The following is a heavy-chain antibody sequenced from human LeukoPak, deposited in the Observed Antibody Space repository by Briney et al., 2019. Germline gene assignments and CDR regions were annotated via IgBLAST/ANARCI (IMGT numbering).Heavy chain of an antibody. Sequence: GASVKVSCKASGYTFTSYAMNWVRQAPGQGLEWMGWINTNTGNPTYAQGFTGRFVFSLDTSVSTAYLQISSLKAEDTAVYYCVVGLWEIYYYYMDVWGKGTTVTVSS. J-gene: IGHJ6*03. D-gene: IGHD4/OR15-4a*01. CDR2: INTNTGNP. CDR1: GYTFTSYA. CDR3: VVGLWEIYYYYMDV. V-gene: IGHV7-4-1*02.